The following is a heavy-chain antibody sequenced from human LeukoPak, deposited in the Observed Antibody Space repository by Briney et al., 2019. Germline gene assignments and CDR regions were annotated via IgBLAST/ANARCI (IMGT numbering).Heavy chain of an antibody. CDR2: IYYSGST. Sequence: SETLSLTCTVSGGSISSYYWSWIRQPPGKGLEWIGYIYYSGSTNYNPSLKSRVTISVDTSKNQFSLKLSSVTAADTAVYYCARTPYDFWSAPPSYYFDYWGQGTLVTVSS. V-gene: IGHV4-59*01. CDR3: ARTPYDFWSAPPSYYFDY. CDR1: GGSISSYY. J-gene: IGHJ4*02. D-gene: IGHD3-3*01.